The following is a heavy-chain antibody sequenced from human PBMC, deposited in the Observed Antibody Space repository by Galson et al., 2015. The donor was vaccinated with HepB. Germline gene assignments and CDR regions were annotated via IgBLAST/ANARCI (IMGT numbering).Heavy chain of an antibody. V-gene: IGHV3-7*05. J-gene: IGHJ4*02. CDR2: TYGDGSEE. CDR1: GFNFNVFW. D-gene: IGHD3-10*01. CDR3: ASDIWFGEFTDF. Sequence: SLRLYCAASGFNFNVFWMGWVRQAPGEGLGWGASTYGDGSEESYVHYVKGRVNISRDSSNNALYLKMNSLRAEDPAVYYCASDIWFGEFTDFWGQGVLVTVSP.